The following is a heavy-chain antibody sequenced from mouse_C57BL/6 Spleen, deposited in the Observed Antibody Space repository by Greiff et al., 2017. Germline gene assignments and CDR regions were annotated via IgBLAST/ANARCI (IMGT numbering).Heavy chain of an antibody. CDR2: ISDGGSYT. D-gene: IGHD2-5*01. J-gene: IGHJ3*01. CDR3: ARDKDYSNPWFAY. V-gene: IGHV5-4*01. CDR1: GFTFSSYA. Sequence: EVMLVESGGGLVKPGGSLKLSCAASGFTFSSYAMSWVRQTPEKRLEWVATISDGGSYTYYPDNVKGRFTISRDNAKNNLYLQMSHLKSEDTAMYYCARDKDYSNPWFAYWGQGTLVTVSA.